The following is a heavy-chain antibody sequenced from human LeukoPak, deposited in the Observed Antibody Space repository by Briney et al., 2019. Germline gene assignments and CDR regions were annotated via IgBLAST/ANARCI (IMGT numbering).Heavy chain of an antibody. D-gene: IGHD6-13*01. CDR3: ARAASWSPIGDSYYYMDV. Sequence: ASVKVSCKASGYTFNSYDINWVRQATGQGLEWMGWMNPNRGNTGYAQRFEGRVTMTRNTSISPASVELSSLRSDDTAVYYCARAASWSPIGDSYYYMDVWGKGTTVTISS. J-gene: IGHJ6*03. V-gene: IGHV1-8*01. CDR2: MNPNRGNT. CDR1: GYTFNSYD.